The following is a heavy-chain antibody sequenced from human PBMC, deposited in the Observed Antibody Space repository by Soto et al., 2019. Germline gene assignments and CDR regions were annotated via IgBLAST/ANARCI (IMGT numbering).Heavy chain of an antibody. CDR1: SGSISDSY. V-gene: IGHV4-59*08. J-gene: IGHJ4*02. D-gene: IGHD3-3*01. CDR2: ISYIGST. Sequence: SETLSLTCTVSSGSISDSYWAWIRQPPGKGLEYIGHISYIGSTNYSPSLQSRVTMSVDTSKNQFSLKLTSVTAADTAVYYCARHATGWTYPLDYWGQGTLVTVSS. CDR3: ARHATGWTYPLDY.